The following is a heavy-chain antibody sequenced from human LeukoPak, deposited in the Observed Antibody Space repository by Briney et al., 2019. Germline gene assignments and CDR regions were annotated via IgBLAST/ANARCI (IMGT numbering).Heavy chain of an antibody. CDR2: IYYSGSS. CDR3: ARLCGGSCYFYYYYMDV. V-gene: IGHV4-39*01. Sequence: SETLSLTCSVSGGSISSSSSYWGWIRQPPGKGLEWIGSIYYSGSSFDNPALKSRVTISVDTSKNQFSLKLSSVTAADTAVYYCARLCGGSCYFYYYYMDVWGKGTTVTVSS. CDR1: GGSISSSSSY. D-gene: IGHD2-15*01. J-gene: IGHJ6*03.